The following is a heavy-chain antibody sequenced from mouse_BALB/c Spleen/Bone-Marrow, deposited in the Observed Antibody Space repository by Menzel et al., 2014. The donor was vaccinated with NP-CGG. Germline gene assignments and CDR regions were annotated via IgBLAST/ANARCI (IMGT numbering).Heavy chain of an antibody. J-gene: IGHJ2*01. CDR1: GFTFSDYA. CDR2: ITSGGGST. D-gene: IGHD4-1*01. Sequence: DVMLVESGGGLVKPGGSLKLSCAASGFTFSDYALSWVRQSPEKRLEWVATITSGGGSTYYPDSVKGRFTISRDNAKNTLYLQMSSLRSEDTAMYYCARQENWALDYWGQGTTLTVSS. CDR3: ARQENWALDY. V-gene: IGHV5-9-3*01.